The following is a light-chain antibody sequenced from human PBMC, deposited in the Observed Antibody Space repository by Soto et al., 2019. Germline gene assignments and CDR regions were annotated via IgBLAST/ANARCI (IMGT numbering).Light chain of an antibody. CDR3: CSYAGSPYV. CDR1: SSDVGGYNY. J-gene: IGLJ1*01. Sequence: QSALTQPRSVSGSPGQSVTISCTGTSSDVGGYNYVSWYQQHPGKAPKVMIYDVSKRPSGVPDRFPGSKSGNTASLTISGLQAEDEADYYCCSYAGSPYVFGTGTKLTVL. V-gene: IGLV2-11*01. CDR2: DVS.